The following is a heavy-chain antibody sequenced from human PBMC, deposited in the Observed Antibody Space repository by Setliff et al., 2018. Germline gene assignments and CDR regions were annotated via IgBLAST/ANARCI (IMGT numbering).Heavy chain of an antibody. CDR1: GFTFGDYA. Sequence: GGSLRLSCTASGFTFGDYAMSWVRQAPGKGLEWVGFIRSKAYGGTTEYAASVKGRFTISRDDSKSIAYLQMNGLKTEDTAVYYCTRQLVPDYWGQGTLVTVSS. CDR2: IRSKAYGGTT. CDR3: TRQLVPDY. V-gene: IGHV3-49*04. J-gene: IGHJ4*02. D-gene: IGHD6-13*01.